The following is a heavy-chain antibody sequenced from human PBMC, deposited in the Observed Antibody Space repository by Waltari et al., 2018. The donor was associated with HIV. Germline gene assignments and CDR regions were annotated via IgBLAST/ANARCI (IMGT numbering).Heavy chain of an antibody. CDR1: GYSISSGYY. J-gene: IGHJ4*02. D-gene: IGHD1-26*01. CDR3: ARDQVGATYFDY. CDR2: IYHSGTT. Sequence: QVQLQESGPGLVKPSETLSLTCAVSGYSISSGYYWGWIRQPPGKGLEWIGSIYHSGTTYYNPSLKSRVTISIETSKNQVSLKLSSVTAADTAVYYCARDQVGATYFDYWGQGTLVTVSS. V-gene: IGHV4-38-2*02.